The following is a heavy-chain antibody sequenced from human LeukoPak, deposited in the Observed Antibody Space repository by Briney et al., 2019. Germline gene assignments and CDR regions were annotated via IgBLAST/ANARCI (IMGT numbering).Heavy chain of an antibody. D-gene: IGHD3-10*01. V-gene: IGHV1-46*01. J-gene: IGHJ4*02. CDR2: INPSGGST. CDR1: GYTFTSYH. Sequence: ASVKVSCKASGYTFTSYHMHWVRQAPGQGLEWMGVINPSGGSTTYAQKFQGRVTMTRDTSKNQFSLKLSSVTAADTAVYYCARHKGWFGVLDYWGQGTLVTVSS. CDR3: ARHKGWFGVLDY.